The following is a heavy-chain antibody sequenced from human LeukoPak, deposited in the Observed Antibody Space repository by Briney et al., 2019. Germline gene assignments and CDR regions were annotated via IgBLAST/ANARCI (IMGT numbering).Heavy chain of an antibody. CDR2: TSHDESTK. V-gene: IGHV3-30*04. J-gene: IGHJ4*02. D-gene: IGHD3-9*01. CDR3: ARSRLGLWLSVIDY. CDR1: GFTFNIYS. Sequence: GRSLRLSCEASGFTFNIYSMYWIRQTPDKGLEWLAVTSHDESTKLYADSVKGRFTISRGNSKNTVYLLMNSLRLDDTGIYYCARSRLGLWLSVIDYWGQGSLVTVSA.